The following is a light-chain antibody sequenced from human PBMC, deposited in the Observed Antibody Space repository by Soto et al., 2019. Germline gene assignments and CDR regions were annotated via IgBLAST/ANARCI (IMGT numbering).Light chain of an antibody. V-gene: IGKV1-39*01. CDR1: QTITNY. CDR2: AAS. J-gene: IGKJ1*01. CDR3: QQSYSSPWT. Sequence: DIQMTQSPSSLSASVGDRVIITCRASQTITNYLNWYQQKPGKAPKLLIYAASTLLSGVPSRFTGGGSGTDFTLTIDSLQPEDFATYFCQQSYSSPWTFGQGTKVEI.